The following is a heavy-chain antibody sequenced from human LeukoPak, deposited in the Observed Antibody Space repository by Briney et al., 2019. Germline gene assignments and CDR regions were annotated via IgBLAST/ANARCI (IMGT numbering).Heavy chain of an antibody. V-gene: IGHV1-58*01. CDR3: AADMGGLRWRRGESFDY. J-gene: IGHJ4*02. Sequence: ASAKVSCKASALTFTSSAVQRVRQARGQRLEGTVWIVDGSGNTNYAQKFQERITITRDMSTSTAYMELSSLRSEDTAVYYCAADMGGLRWRRGESFDYWGQGTLVTVSS. D-gene: IGHD4-23*01. CDR1: ALTFTSSA. CDR2: IVDGSGNT.